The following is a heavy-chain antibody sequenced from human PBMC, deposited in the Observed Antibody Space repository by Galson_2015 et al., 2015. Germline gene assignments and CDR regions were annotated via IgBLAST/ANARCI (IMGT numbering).Heavy chain of an antibody. CDR2: ISASGSVT. V-gene: IGHV3-23*01. D-gene: IGHD3-3*01. Sequence: SLRLSCAASGFTFSTYGMTWVRQAPGKGLEWVSVISASGSVTKYADSVKGRFTISRDNSESTLYLQMNSLRAEDTAVYHCAKALFTMKSPLEFWGQGTMVTVSS. J-gene: IGHJ3*01. CDR1: GFTFSTYG. CDR3: AKALFTMKSPLEF.